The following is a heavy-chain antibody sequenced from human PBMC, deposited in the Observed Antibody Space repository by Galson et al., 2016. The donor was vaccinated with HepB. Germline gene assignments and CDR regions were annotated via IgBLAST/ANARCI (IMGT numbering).Heavy chain of an antibody. D-gene: IGHD3-10*01. CDR2: ISYDGSTK. Sequence: SLRLSCAASGFTFSSYGMHWVRQAPGKGLEWVAVISYDGSTKYYADSVKGRITISRDNSKNTLNLQMNSLRAEDTAVYYCAKNWRLLSFGELFSPVDYWGQRPLVTVSS. J-gene: IGHJ4*02. V-gene: IGHV3-30*18. CDR3: AKNWRLLSFGELFSPVDY. CDR1: GFTFSSYG.